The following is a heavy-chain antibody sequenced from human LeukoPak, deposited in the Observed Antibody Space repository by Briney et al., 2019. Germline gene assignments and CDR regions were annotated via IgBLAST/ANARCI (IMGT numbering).Heavy chain of an antibody. J-gene: IGHJ6*02. V-gene: IGHV4-34*01. Sequence: PSETLSLTCAVYGGSFSGYYWSWIRQPPGKGLEWIGEINHSGSTNYNPSLKSRVTIPVDTSKNQFSLKLSSVTAADTAVYYCARRRRPDIVVVPAAIDGYYYYYYGMDVWGQGTTVTVSS. D-gene: IGHD2-2*01. CDR1: GGSFSGYY. CDR2: INHSGST. CDR3: ARRRRPDIVVVPAAIDGYYYYYYGMDV.